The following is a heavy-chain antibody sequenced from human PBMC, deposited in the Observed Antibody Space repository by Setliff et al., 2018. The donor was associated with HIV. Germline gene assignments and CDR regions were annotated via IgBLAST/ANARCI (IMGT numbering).Heavy chain of an antibody. D-gene: IGHD3-9*01. J-gene: IGHJ6*02. Sequence: GESLKISCAASGFTFSSYSMNWVRQAPGKGLEWVSYISSSSSTIYYADSVKGRFTISRDNAKNSLYLQMNSLRAEDTAVYYCARDQNDILTGYYYYYGMDVWGQGTTVTVS. V-gene: IGHV3-48*04. CDR2: ISSSSSTI. CDR3: ARDQNDILTGYYYYYGMDV. CDR1: GFTFSSYS.